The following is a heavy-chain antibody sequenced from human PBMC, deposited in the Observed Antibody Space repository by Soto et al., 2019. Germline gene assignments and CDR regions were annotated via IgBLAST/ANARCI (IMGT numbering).Heavy chain of an antibody. V-gene: IGHV1-69*01. CDR3: ARVLYYGLVSYSPYGMDV. J-gene: IGHJ6*02. Sequence: QVQLVQSGAEVKKPGSSVKVSCKTSGVSFNNNGIGWVRQAPGHGLEWMGGVSPPFRTSNYARKFQGRISITADAPTGRVNMELSSLTFDVTAQQYCARVLYYGLVSYSPYGMDVWGQGTTVTGSS. D-gene: IGHD3-10*01. CDR2: VSPPFRTS. CDR1: GVSFNNNG.